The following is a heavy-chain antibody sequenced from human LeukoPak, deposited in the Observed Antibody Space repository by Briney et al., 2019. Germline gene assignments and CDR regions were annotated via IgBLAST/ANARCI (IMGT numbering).Heavy chain of an antibody. J-gene: IGHJ4*02. Sequence: GGSLRLSCAASGFTFSSYSMNWVRQAPGKGLEWVSYISSSSSSIYYADSVKVRFTISRDNAKNSLYLQMNSPRAEDTAVYYCARGPYPDYWGQGTLVTVSS. CDR2: ISSSSSSI. CDR3: ARGPYPDY. V-gene: IGHV3-48*01. CDR1: GFTFSSYS.